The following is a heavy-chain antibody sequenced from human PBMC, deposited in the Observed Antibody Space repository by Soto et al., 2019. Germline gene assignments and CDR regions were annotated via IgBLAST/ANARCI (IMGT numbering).Heavy chain of an antibody. V-gene: IGHV1-24*01. Sequence: GASVKGSCKVSGYTLTELSMHWVRQAPGKGLEWMGGFDPEDGETIYAQKFQGRVTMTEDTSTDTAYMELSSLRSEDTAVYYCATRYNWNDVAPYYFDYWGQGTLVTVSS. D-gene: IGHD1-1*01. CDR3: ATRYNWNDVAPYYFDY. CDR1: GYTLTELS. CDR2: FDPEDGET. J-gene: IGHJ4*02.